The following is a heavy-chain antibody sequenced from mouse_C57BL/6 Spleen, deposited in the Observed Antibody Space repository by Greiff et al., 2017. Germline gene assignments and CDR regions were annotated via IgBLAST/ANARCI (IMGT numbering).Heavy chain of an antibody. CDR2: IYPGDGDT. V-gene: IGHV1-82*01. CDR3: ATGGRYYFDY. CDR1: GYAFSSSW. J-gene: IGHJ2*01. D-gene: IGHD1-1*02. Sequence: VQLQQSGPELVKPGASVKISCKASGYAFSSSWMNWVKQRPGKGLEWIGRIYPGDGDTNYNGKFKGKATLTADKSSSTAYMQLSSLTSEDSAVSFCATGGRYYFDYWGQGTTLTVSS.